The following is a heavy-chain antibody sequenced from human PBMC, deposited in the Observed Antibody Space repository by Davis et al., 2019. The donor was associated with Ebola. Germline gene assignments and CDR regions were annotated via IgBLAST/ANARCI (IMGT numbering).Heavy chain of an antibody. CDR3: ARDDKVMHFDY. Sequence: ASVTVSCKASGFTFTGYYMHWVRQAPGQGPEWMGWISLNSGSTKYSHKFQGRVTMTRDTSVNTAHMELSGLRSDDTAVYYCARDDKVMHFDYWGQGTLVTVSS. V-gene: IGHV1-2*02. CDR2: ISLNSGST. CDR1: GFTFTGYY. D-gene: IGHD3-16*01. J-gene: IGHJ4*02.